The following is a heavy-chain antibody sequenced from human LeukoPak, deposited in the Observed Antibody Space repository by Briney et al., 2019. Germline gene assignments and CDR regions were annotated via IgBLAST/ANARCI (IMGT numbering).Heavy chain of an antibody. D-gene: IGHD3-22*01. J-gene: IGHJ4*02. Sequence: GGSLRLSCAASGFTFSSYWMSWVRQAPGKGLEWVANIKQDGSEKYYVDSVKGRFTISRDNAKNSLYLQMNSLRAEDTAVYYCARGHHYYDSSVGIGGIDYWGQGTLVTVSS. CDR2: IKQDGSEK. CDR3: ARGHHYYDSSVGIGGIDY. CDR1: GFTFSSYW. V-gene: IGHV3-7*01.